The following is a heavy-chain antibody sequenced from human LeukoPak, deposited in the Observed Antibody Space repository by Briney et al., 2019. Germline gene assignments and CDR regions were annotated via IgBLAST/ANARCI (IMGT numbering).Heavy chain of an antibody. V-gene: IGHV4-39*01. CDR1: GGSISSSNYY. D-gene: IGHD4-17*01. CDR3: VRHQTYYGNFDY. J-gene: IGHJ4*02. Sequence: PSETLSLTCTVSGGSISSSNYYWGWIRQPPGKGLEWIGSMYYSGSTYYNPSLKSRVTISVDTSKNQFSLTLSSVTAADTAVYSCVRHQTYYGNFDYWGQGTLVTVSS. CDR2: MYYSGST.